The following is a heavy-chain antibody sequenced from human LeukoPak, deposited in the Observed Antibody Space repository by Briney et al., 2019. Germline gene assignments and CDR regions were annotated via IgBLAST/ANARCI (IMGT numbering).Heavy chain of an antibody. J-gene: IGHJ4*02. CDR3: AKEGQGYSYGYDYFDY. CDR1: GFTFSSYA. Sequence: PGGSLRLSCAASGFTFSSYAMSWVRQAPGKGLEWVAFIRYDGSNKYYADSVKGRFTISRDNSKNTLYLQMNSLRAEDTAVYYCAKEGQGYSYGYDYFDYWGQGTLVTISS. V-gene: IGHV3-30*02. CDR2: IRYDGSNK. D-gene: IGHD5-18*01.